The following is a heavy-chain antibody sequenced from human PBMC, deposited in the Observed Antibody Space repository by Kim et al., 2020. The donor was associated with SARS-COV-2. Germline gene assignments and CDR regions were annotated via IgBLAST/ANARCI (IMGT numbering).Heavy chain of an antibody. J-gene: IGHJ4*02. Sequence: GTVTNYAGSVKGRFTVSRDNANNALYLQMNSLRVEDTAVYYCARGAAGADLWGRGTLVTVSS. V-gene: IGHV3-74*01. CDR2: GTVT. D-gene: IGHD6-13*01. CDR3: ARGAAGADL.